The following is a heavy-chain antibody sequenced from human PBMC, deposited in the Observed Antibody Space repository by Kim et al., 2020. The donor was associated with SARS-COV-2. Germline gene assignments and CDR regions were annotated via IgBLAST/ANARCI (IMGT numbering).Heavy chain of an antibody. CDR1: GFTFGDYA. V-gene: IGHV3-9*01. Sequence: GGSLRLSCAASGFTFGDYAMHWVRQAPGKGLEWVSGISWNSGSIGYADSVKGRFTISRDNAKNSLYLQMNSLRAEDTALYYCAKEGYYGSSGSLDAFDIWGQGTMVTVSS. D-gene: IGHD3-22*01. J-gene: IGHJ3*02. CDR3: AKEGYYGSSGSLDAFDI. CDR2: ISWNSGSI.